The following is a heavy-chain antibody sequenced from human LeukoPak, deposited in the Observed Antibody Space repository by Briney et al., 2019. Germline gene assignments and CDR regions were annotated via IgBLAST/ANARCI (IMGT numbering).Heavy chain of an antibody. CDR1: GGSISSNAYY. J-gene: IGHJ4*02. CDR3: AYSGSYGHLGY. V-gene: IGHV4-39*01. CDR2: IYSSVST. Sequence: SETLSLTCTVSGGSISSNAYYWAWIRQPPGKGLEWIGSIYSSVSTYYNPSLKSRITISVDTSKNQFSLRLSSVTAADTALYYCAYSGSYGHLGYWGQGIPVTVSS. D-gene: IGHD1-26*01.